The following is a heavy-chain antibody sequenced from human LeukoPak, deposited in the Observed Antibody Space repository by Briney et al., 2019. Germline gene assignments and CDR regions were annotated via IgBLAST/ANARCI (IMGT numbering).Heavy chain of an antibody. V-gene: IGHV3-30*02. CDR3: ARDRSSSWYDAFDI. D-gene: IGHD6-13*01. J-gene: IGHJ3*02. CDR1: GFTFSYYG. CDR2: IRYDGNDK. Sequence: PGGSLRLSCAASGFTFSYYGMHWVRQAPGKGLEWVAFIRYDGNDKFYAESVKGRFTISRDTSRNTLYLQMNSLRAEDTAVYYCARDRSSSWYDAFDIWGQGTMVTVSS.